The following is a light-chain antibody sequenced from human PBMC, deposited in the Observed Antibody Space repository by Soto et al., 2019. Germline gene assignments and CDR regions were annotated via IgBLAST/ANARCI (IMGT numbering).Light chain of an antibody. V-gene: IGKV3-15*01. CDR2: GAS. J-gene: IGKJ1*01. Sequence: EIVMTPSQATLSVSPGGIATLSCMASQSISDTLAWYQQKPGQAPRLLIYGASARTTGFPARFSGSGSGTDFTLTISSLQSEDFAVYYCQQYNNWPWKCGQGTTVAIK. CDR3: QQYNNWPWK. CDR1: QSISDT.